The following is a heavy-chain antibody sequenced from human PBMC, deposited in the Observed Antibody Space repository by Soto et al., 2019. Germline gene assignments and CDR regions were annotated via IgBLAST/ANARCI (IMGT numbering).Heavy chain of an antibody. Sequence: GGSLRLSCAVSGFTFTSYAMTWVRQAPGKGLEWVSAISGSGGSEFYADSVKGRFTISRDNSKNTLYLQMKSLRAEDTALYYCAKGDTTMISDYYAMDVWGQGTTVTVSS. V-gene: IGHV3-23*01. J-gene: IGHJ6*02. CDR3: AKGDTTMISDYYAMDV. CDR1: GFTFTSYA. CDR2: ISGSGGSE. D-gene: IGHD5-18*01.